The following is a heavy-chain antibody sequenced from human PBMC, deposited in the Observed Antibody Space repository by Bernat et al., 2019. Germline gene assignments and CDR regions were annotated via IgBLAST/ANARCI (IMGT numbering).Heavy chain of an antibody. CDR1: GGSINSYY. D-gene: IGHD4-23*01. Sequence: QVQLQEPGPGLVKPSKTLSLTCTVSGGSINSYYWSWIRRSPGKGLEWITYIYHSGSTNYNPSLKSRDTISIDTSKNQFSLTLRSATAADTAFYDCARRVGNADYFDYWGQGTLVTVSS. J-gene: IGHJ4*02. CDR3: ARRVGNADYFDY. CDR2: IYHSGST. V-gene: IGHV4-59*08.